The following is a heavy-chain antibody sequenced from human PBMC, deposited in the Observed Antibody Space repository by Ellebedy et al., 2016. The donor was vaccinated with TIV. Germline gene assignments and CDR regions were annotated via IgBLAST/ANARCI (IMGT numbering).Heavy chain of an antibody. D-gene: IGHD6-13*01. CDR3: VTGREQQVVRGDNWFDP. Sequence: AASVKVSCKTSGDTFKTYAINWARLAPGQGLEWMGGVLPFRGISNYAQKFGDRVTITVDKSTSTAFMVLSNLRPDDTAVYYCVTGREQQVVRGDNWFDPWGQGTLVTVSS. V-gene: IGHV1-69*10. J-gene: IGHJ5*02. CDR1: GDTFKTYA. CDR2: VLPFRGIS.